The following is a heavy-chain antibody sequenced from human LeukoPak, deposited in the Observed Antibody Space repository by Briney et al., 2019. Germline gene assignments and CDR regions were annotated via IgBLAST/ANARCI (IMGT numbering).Heavy chain of an antibody. Sequence: AGGSLRLSCAASGFTFSSYAMSWVRQAPGKGLEWVSAISGSGGSTYYADSVKGRFTISRDNSKNTLYLQMNSLRAEDTAVYYCAKVGVQTTRNIVVVPAATPGYYSDYWGQGTLVTVSS. J-gene: IGHJ4*02. CDR1: GFTFSSYA. V-gene: IGHV3-23*01. D-gene: IGHD2-2*01. CDR3: AKVGVQTTRNIVVVPAATPGYYSDY. CDR2: ISGSGGST.